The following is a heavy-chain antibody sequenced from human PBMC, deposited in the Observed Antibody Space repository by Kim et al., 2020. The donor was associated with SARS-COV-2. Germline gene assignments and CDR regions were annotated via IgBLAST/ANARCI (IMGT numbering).Heavy chain of an antibody. CDR3: AREEGYNPRDYYYYGLDV. CDR1: GYSFTGYY. J-gene: IGHJ6*02. Sequence: ASVKVSCKAFGYSFTGYYMHWVRQTPGQGFEWMGRINTNTGDTNDAQKFQGRVTMTRDTSISTAYMELSSLRSDDTAVYFCAREEGYNPRDYYYYGLDVWGQGTTVTVSS. V-gene: IGHV1-2*06. CDR2: INTNTGDT. D-gene: IGHD5-12*01.